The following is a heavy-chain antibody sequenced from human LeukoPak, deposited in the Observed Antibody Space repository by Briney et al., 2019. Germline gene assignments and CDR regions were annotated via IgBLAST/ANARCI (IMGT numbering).Heavy chain of an antibody. V-gene: IGHV4-34*01. J-gene: IGHJ5*02. Sequence: SETLSLTCAVYGAPFNSNYWTWIRQPPGKGLEWIGEINHSGITKYNPSLKSRVTMSVDTSKNQFSLKLNSVTAADTAVYYCAREGAARWFDPWGQGTLVTVSS. CDR2: INHSGIT. CDR3: AREGAARWFDP. D-gene: IGHD1-26*01. CDR1: GAPFNSNY.